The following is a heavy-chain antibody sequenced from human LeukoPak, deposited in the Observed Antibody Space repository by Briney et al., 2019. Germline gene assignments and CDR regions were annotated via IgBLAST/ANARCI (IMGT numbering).Heavy chain of an antibody. V-gene: IGHV1-8*01. D-gene: IGHD3-10*01. CDR2: MNPNSGNT. CDR1: GYTFTSYD. CDR3: ATGYGSGSYYQLDDY. J-gene: IGHJ4*02. Sequence: ASVKVSCKASGYTFTSYDINWVRQATGQGLEWMGWMNPNSGNTGYAQKFQGRVTTTRNTSISTAYMELSSLRSEDTAVYYCATGYGSGSYYQLDDYWGQGTLVTVSS.